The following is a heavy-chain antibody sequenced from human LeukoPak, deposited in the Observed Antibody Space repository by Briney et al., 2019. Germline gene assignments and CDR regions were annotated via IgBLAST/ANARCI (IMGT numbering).Heavy chain of an antibody. V-gene: IGHV3-74*01. J-gene: IGHJ4*02. CDR2: ITSDGSST. Sequence: GGSLRLSCTASGFTFSSYWMHWVRQAPGKGLEWVSRITSDGSSTSHADSVKGRFTTSRDNAKNTLYLQMNSLRAEDTAVYYCSRGVGATDNWGQGTLVPVSS. CDR3: SRGVGATDN. CDR1: GFTFSSYW. D-gene: IGHD1-26*01.